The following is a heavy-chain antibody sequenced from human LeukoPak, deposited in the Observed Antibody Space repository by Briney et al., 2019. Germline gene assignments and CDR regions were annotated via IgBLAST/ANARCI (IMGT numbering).Heavy chain of an antibody. CDR2: ISGSGGGT. J-gene: IGHJ4*02. D-gene: IGHD4-11*01. V-gene: IGHV3-23*01. Sequence: GGSLRLSCAASGVTFSNYAMSWVRQAPGKGLEWVSTISGSGGGTYYADSVKGRFTISRDNSKNTLYLQMNSLRAEETAVYYCAKDRNDYSNYVDYWGQGTLVTVSS. CDR3: AKDRNDYSNYVDY. CDR1: GVTFSNYA.